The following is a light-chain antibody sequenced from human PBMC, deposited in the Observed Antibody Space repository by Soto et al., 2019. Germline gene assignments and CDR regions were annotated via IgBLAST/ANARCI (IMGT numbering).Light chain of an antibody. CDR3: QQYGSSPFT. CDR1: QSVNNNY. CDR2: GAS. Sequence: EIVLTQSPGTLALSPAERATLSCRASQSVNNNYLTWYQQKRGQAPRLLIHGASSRATGIPDRFSGSGSGTDFTLTISRLEPEDFAVYYCQQYGSSPFTFGPGTRVGIK. V-gene: IGKV3-20*01. J-gene: IGKJ3*01.